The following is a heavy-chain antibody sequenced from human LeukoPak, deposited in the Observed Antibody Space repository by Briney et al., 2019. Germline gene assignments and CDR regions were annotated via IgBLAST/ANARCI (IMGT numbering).Heavy chain of an antibody. Sequence: GGSLGLSCAASGFPFSNYGIHWVRQAPGKGLEWVAIISYDGTNKYYADSVKGRFTISRDNSKNTLYLQMNSLRAEDTAMYYCAKEEGVMAIAGSPSGYWGQGTLVTVSS. CDR1: GFPFSNYG. J-gene: IGHJ4*02. CDR2: ISYDGTNK. D-gene: IGHD2-21*01. CDR3: AKEEGVMAIAGSPSGY. V-gene: IGHV3-30*18.